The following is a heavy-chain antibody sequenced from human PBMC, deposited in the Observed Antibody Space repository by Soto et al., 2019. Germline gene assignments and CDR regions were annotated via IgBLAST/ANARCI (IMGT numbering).Heavy chain of an antibody. CDR1: GFTFSSYS. D-gene: IGHD4-17*01. Sequence: GGSLRLSCAASGFTFSSYSMNWVRQAPGKGLEWVSYISSSSSTIYYADSVKDRFTISRDNARNSVYLQMNSLRAEDTAVYYCARDRYGDYVVDYWGQGTLVTVSS. CDR2: ISSSSSTI. V-gene: IGHV3-48*04. J-gene: IGHJ4*02. CDR3: ARDRYGDYVVDY.